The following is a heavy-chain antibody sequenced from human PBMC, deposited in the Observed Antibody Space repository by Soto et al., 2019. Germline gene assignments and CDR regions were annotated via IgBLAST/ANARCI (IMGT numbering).Heavy chain of an antibody. J-gene: IGHJ6*02. CDR2: IYYDGTT. CDR1: SGSISSTSYY. Sequence: PSETLSLTCTVSSGSISSTSYYCACIRQPPGKGLECIGAIYYDGTTYYTESLKSRVSISVDTSKNQFSLKVNSVTAADTAVYFCARQGRNTKIVLVKHYAADFWGQGTAVTVS. CDR3: ARQGRNTKIVLVKHYAADF. V-gene: IGHV4-39*01. D-gene: IGHD3-22*01.